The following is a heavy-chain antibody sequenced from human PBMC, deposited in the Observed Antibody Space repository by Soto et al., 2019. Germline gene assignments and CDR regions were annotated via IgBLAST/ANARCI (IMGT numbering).Heavy chain of an antibody. CDR2: IYYSGST. Sequence: SQTLCVTCTVSGGSISRYYWSWFRQPPGKGLEWIGYIYYSGSTNYNPSLKSRVTISVDTSKNQFSLKLSSVTAADTAVYYCARDRSSGWYFDYPGPAPLVTLSS. CDR3: ARDRSSGWYFDY. D-gene: IGHD6-19*01. CDR1: GGSISRYY. V-gene: IGHV4-59*01. J-gene: IGHJ4*02.